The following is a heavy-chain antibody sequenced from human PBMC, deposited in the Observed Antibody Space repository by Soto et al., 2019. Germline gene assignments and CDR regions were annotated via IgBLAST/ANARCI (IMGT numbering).Heavy chain of an antibody. J-gene: IGHJ4*02. Sequence: LRLSCAASGFTFSTYAMSWVRQAPGKGLEWVSTIDNSGGITYYADSVKGRFTISRDNSRNTLYLQMNSLRAEDTAVYYCAKGGYNYGFLFDCWGQGTLVTVSS. CDR2: IDNSGGIT. CDR3: AKGGYNYGFLFDC. D-gene: IGHD5-18*01. CDR1: GFTFSTYA. V-gene: IGHV3-23*05.